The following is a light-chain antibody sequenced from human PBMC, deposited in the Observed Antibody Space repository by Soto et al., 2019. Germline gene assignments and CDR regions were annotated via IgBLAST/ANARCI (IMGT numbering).Light chain of an antibody. J-gene: IGKJ1*01. CDR2: KAS. V-gene: IGKV1-5*03. CDR1: QSIGDL. CDR3: QHYSAFSVT. Sequence: DIQMTQSPSTLSASVEDRVTITCRASQSIGDLLAWYQQKPGEAPKLLIYKASYLESGVPSRFSGSGSGTEFTLTISSLQPEDLATYCCQHYSAFSVTFGQGTKVDIK.